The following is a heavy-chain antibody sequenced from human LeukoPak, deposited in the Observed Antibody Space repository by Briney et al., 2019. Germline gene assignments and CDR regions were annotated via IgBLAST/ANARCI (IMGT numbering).Heavy chain of an antibody. V-gene: IGHV1-18*01. Sequence: GASVKVSCKASGYTFTSYGISWVRQAPGQGLEWMGWISAYHGNTNYAQKLQGRVTMTTDTSTSTAYMELRSLRSDDTAVYYCARGVWYCSSTSCPDAFDIWGQGTMVTVSS. CDR3: ARGVWYCSSTSCPDAFDI. CDR1: GYTFTSYG. J-gene: IGHJ3*02. CDR2: ISAYHGNT. D-gene: IGHD2-2*01.